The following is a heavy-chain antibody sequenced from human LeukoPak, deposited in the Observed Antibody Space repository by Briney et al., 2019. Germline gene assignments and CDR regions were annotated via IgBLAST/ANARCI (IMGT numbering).Heavy chain of an antibody. V-gene: IGHV4-59*01. CDR3: ARVMREWSSDAFDI. J-gene: IGHJ3*02. CDR1: GGSISSYY. Sequence: SETLSLTCTVSGGSISSYYWSWIRQPPGKGLEWIGYIYYSGSTNYNPSLKSRVTISVDTSKNQFSLKLSSVTAADTAMYDCARVMREWSSDAFDIWGQGTMVTVSS. CDR2: IYYSGST. D-gene: IGHD3-3*01.